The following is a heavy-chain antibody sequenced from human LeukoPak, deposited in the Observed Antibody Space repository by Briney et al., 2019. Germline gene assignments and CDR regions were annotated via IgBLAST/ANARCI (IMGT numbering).Heavy chain of an antibody. Sequence: TGGSLRLSCAASGFTFSSYDMHWVRQATGKGLEWVSAIGTAGDTYYPGSVKGRFTISRDDSKNTLYLQMNSLRAEDTAVYYCAKGGGSFDYWGQGTLVTVSS. J-gene: IGHJ4*02. CDR2: IGTAGDT. CDR3: AKGGGSFDY. CDR1: GFTFSSYD. V-gene: IGHV3-13*01. D-gene: IGHD2-15*01.